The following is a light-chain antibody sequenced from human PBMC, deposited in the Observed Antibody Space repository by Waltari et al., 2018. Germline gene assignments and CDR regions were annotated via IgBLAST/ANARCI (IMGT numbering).Light chain of an antibody. CDR1: KLGDKY. CDR3: QAWDSSTVV. J-gene: IGLJ2*01. V-gene: IGLV3-1*01. CDR2: QDS. Sequence: SYELTQPPSVSVSPGQTASITCSGDKLGDKYACWYQQMPGQSPGLVIDQDSRRPSGIPARFSGSNSGNTATLTISGTQAMDEADYYCQAWDSSTVVFGGGTKLTVL.